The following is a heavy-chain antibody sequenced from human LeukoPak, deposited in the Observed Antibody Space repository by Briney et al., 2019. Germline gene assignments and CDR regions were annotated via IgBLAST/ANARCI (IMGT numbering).Heavy chain of an antibody. CDR3: AKPETTVTTGIKSFDM. CDR1: GFSFSSYA. J-gene: IGHJ3*02. Sequence: GGSLRLSCAASGFSFSSYAMHWVRQAPGKGLEWVAFIHYGGNNEDYADSVKGRFTISRDNSKSTLYLQMDSLRAEDTAVYYCAKPETTVTTGIKSFDMWGQGTMVTVSS. CDR2: IHYGGNNE. D-gene: IGHD4-17*01. V-gene: IGHV3-30*02.